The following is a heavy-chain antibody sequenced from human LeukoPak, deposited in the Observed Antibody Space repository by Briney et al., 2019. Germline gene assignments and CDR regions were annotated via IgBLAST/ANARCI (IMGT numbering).Heavy chain of an antibody. J-gene: IGHJ4*02. D-gene: IGHD1-1*01. CDR2: IYYSGST. CDR3: ARRATGTTTYFDY. V-gene: IGHV4-39*01. CDR1: GGSISSSSYY. Sequence: SETLSLTCTVSGGSISSSSYYWGWIRQPPGTGLEWIGSIYYSGSTYYNPSLKSRVTISVDTSKNQFSLKLSSVTAADTAVYYCARRATGTTTYFDYWGQGTLVTVSS.